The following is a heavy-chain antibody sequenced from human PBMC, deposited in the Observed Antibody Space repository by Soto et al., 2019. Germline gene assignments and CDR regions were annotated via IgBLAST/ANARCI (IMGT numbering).Heavy chain of an antibody. CDR2: ISYDGSNK. J-gene: IGHJ4*02. V-gene: IGHV3-30*03. CDR3: ASGSYYFDY. D-gene: IGHD1-26*01. Sequence: QVQLVESGGGVVQPGRSLRLSCAASGFTFSSYGMHWVRQAPGKGLEWVAVISYDGSNKYYADSVKGRFTISRDNSKNTLYLQMNSLRAEDTAVYYCASGSYYFDYWGQGTLVTVSS. CDR1: GFTFSSYG.